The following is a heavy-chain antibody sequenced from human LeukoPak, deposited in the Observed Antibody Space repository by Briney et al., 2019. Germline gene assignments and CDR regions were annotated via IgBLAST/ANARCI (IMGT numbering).Heavy chain of an antibody. CDR2: IYPGDSDT. V-gene: IGHV5-51*01. Sequence: GESLKISCKGSGYSFTTYWIGWVRQMPGKGLEWMGIIYPGDSDTRYSPSFQGQVTISADKSISTAYLQWSSLKASDTAMYYCARRHYYGSGSYYKMSGPPYYFDYWGQGTLVTVSS. CDR1: GYSFTTYW. J-gene: IGHJ4*02. CDR3: ARRHYYGSGSYYKMSGPPYYFDY. D-gene: IGHD3-10*01.